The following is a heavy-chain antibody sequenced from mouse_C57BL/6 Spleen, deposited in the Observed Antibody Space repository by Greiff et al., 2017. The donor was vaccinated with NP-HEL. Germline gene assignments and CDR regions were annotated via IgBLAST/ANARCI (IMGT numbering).Heavy chain of an antibody. CDR1: GFTFTDYY. CDR3: ARYYYGRYDFDY. Sequence: EVQLMESGGGLVQPGGSLSLSCAASGFTFTDYYMRWVRQPPGQALEWLGIIRNKANGYTTEYSASVKGRFTISRDNSQSILYLQMNTRRAEDSATYYCARYYYGRYDFDYWGQGTTLTVSS. V-gene: IGHV7-3*01. D-gene: IGHD1-1*01. J-gene: IGHJ2*01. CDR2: IRNKANGYTT.